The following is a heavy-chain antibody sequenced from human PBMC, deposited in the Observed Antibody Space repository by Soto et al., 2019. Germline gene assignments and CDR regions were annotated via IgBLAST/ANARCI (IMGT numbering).Heavy chain of an antibody. CDR3: VRESSGGNDDFDI. CDR1: GYSITTGYS. J-gene: IGHJ3*02. D-gene: IGHD2-15*01. V-gene: IGHV4-38-2*01. Sequence: SETLSLTCAVSGYSITTGYSWGWIRQPPGKGLEWIGNIFHSGSTYYNPSLKSRLTVSADTSKNQFSLKLRSVTAADTAIYYCVRESSGGNDDFDIWGQGTMVTVSS. CDR2: IFHSGST.